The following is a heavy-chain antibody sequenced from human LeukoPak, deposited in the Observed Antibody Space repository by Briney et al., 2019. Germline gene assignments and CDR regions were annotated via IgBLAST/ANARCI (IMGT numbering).Heavy chain of an antibody. CDR3: AKGEGTTSCYTGADY. CDR2: IRYDGSNK. CDR1: GFTFSSYG. Sequence: GGSLRLSCAASGFTFSSYGMHWVRQAPGKGLEWVAFIRYDGSNKYYADSVKGRFTISRDNSKNTLYLQMNSLRADDTAVYYYAKGEGTTSCYTGADYWGQGTLVTVSS. V-gene: IGHV3-30*02. D-gene: IGHD2-2*02. J-gene: IGHJ4*02.